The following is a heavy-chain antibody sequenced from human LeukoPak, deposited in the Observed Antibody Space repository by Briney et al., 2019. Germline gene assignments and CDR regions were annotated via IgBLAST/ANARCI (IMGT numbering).Heavy chain of an antibody. CDR2: IHIGGDT. CDR1: GFTVSNNY. CDR3: ARDLVGATVPD. J-gene: IGHJ4*02. D-gene: IGHD1-26*01. Sequence: GSLRLSCAASGFTVSNNYMTWVRQAPGKGLEWVSVIHIGGDTYYADSVKGRFTISRDNSKNTLYLQMNGLRVEDTAVYYCARDLVGATVPDWGQGTLVTVSS. V-gene: IGHV3-53*01.